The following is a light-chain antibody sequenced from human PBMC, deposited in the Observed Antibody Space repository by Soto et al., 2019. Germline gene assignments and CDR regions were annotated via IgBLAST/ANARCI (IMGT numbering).Light chain of an antibody. CDR3: QQYGSSPRT. Sequence: EIVLTQSPATLSLSPGERATLSCRASQSVSSYLAWYQQKPGQAPRLLIYDASNRATGIPARFSGSGSGTDLTLTISRLETEDFAVYYCQQYGSSPRTFGQGTKLDMK. CDR1: QSVSSY. CDR2: DAS. J-gene: IGKJ1*01. V-gene: IGKV3-11*01.